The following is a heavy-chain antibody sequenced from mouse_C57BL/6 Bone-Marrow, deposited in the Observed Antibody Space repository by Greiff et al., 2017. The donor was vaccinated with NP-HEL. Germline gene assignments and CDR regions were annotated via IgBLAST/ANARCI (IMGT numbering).Heavy chain of an antibody. CDR3: TTLYSNYGFAY. V-gene: IGHV14-4*01. CDR2: IDPENGDT. CDR1: GFNIKDDY. Sequence: EVQLQESGAELVRPGASVKLSCTASGFNIKDDYMHWVKQRPEQGLEWIGWIDPENGDTEYASKFQGKATITADTSSNTAYLQLSSLTSEDTAVYYCTTLYSNYGFAYWGQGTLVTVSA. J-gene: IGHJ3*01. D-gene: IGHD2-5*01.